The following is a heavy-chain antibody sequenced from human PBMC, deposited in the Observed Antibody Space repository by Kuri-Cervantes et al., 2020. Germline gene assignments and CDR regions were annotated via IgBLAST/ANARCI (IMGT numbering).Heavy chain of an antibody. V-gene: IGHV3-7*01. J-gene: IGHJ6*02. CDR3: ARGKYYDFWSGYDDYYYYGMDV. Sequence: GGSLRLSCAASGFTFSNYWMSWVRQAPGKGLEWVANIKQDGSEKYYVDSVKGRFTISRDNAKNSLYLQINSLRAEDTAVYYCARGKYYDFWSGYDDYYYYGMDVWGQGTTVTVSS. CDR2: IKQDGSEK. CDR1: GFTFSNYW. D-gene: IGHD3-3*01.